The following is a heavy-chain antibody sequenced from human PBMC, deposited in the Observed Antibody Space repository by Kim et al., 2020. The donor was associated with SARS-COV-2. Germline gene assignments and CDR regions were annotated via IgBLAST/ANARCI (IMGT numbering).Heavy chain of an antibody. V-gene: IGHV4-39*01. J-gene: IGHJ6*02. Sequence: SETLSLTCTVSGGSISSSSYYWGWIRQPPGKGLEWIGSIYYSGSTYYHPSLKRRVTISVDTSKNQFSLKLSSVTAADTAVYYCERRLGGWRNYGMDVWGQGTTVTVSS. CDR2: IYYSGST. CDR3: ERRLGGWRNYGMDV. D-gene: IGHD6-19*01. CDR1: GGSISSSSYY.